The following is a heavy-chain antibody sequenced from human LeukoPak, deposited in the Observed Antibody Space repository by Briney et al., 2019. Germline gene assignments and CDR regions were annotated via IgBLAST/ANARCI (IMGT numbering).Heavy chain of an antibody. CDR3: AKDLWELLEYFDY. V-gene: IGHV3-30*02. Sequence: GGSLRLSCAASGFTFSSYSMNWVRQAPGKGLEWVTFIRYDGSKKYHADSVKGRFTISRDNSKNTLYLQMNSLRAEDTAVYYCAKDLWELLEYFDYWGQGTLVTVSS. CDR1: GFTFSSYS. J-gene: IGHJ4*02. D-gene: IGHD1-26*01. CDR2: IRYDGSKK.